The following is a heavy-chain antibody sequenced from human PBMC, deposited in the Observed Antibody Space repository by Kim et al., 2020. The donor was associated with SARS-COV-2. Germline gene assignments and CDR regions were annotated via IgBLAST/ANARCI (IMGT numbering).Heavy chain of an antibody. V-gene: IGHV4-31*02. D-gene: IGHD3-22*01. Sequence: HPGKGLEWIGYIYYSGSTYYSPSLKSRVTISVDTSKNQFSLKLSSVTAADTAVYYCARNIGITMIVVVTGWFDPWGQGTLVTVSS. CDR3: ARNIGITMIVVVTGWFDP. CDR2: IYYSGST. J-gene: IGHJ5*02.